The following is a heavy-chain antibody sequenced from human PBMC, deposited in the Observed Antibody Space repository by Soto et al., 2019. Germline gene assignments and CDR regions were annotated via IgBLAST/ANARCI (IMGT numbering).Heavy chain of an antibody. CDR3: AKGATRPPVDY. CDR1: GFTFSSYS. D-gene: IGHD1-26*01. J-gene: IGHJ4*02. Sequence: PXGSLRLSCAASGFTFSSYSMTWVRQAPGKGLEWVSAISGGGVSIYYADSVKGRFTISRDNSKNTLYLLMNSLRAEDTAVYYCAKGATRPPVDYWGQGALVTVSS. V-gene: IGHV3-23*01. CDR2: ISGGGVSI.